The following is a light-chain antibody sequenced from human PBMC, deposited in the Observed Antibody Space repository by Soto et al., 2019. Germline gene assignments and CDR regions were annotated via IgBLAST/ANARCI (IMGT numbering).Light chain of an antibody. Sequence: DIQMTQSPSSLSASVGDRVTITCRASQSISSYLNWYQQKPGKAPKLLIYAASSLQSGVPSRFSGSRSGTDFTLTISSLQPEDFATYYCQQSHFGPGTKVDIK. CDR2: AAS. CDR1: QSISSY. V-gene: IGKV1-39*01. J-gene: IGKJ3*01. CDR3: QQSH.